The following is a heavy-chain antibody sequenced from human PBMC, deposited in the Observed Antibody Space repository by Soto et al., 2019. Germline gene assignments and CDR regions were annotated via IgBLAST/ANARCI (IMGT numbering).Heavy chain of an antibody. CDR2: ISGSGGST. J-gene: IGHJ4*02. CDR1: GFTFSSYA. Sequence: EVQLLESEGGLVQPGGSLRLSCAASGFTFSSYAMSWVRQAPGKGQEWVSAISGSGGSTYYADSVKGRFTISRDNSKNTLYLQMNSLRAEDTAVYYCASQLCSGGSCYPYYFDYWGQGTLVTVSS. V-gene: IGHV3-23*01. D-gene: IGHD2-15*01. CDR3: ASQLCSGGSCYPYYFDY.